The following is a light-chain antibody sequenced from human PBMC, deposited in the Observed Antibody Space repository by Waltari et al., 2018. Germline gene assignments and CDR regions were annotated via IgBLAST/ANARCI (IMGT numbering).Light chain of an antibody. CDR2: EVS. CDR1: SSDVGVYNY. CDR3: SSYAGSNNYVV. J-gene: IGLJ2*01. Sequence: QSALTQPPSASGSPGQSVTISCTGTSSDVGVYNYVSWYQQHPGKAPKLMIYEVSKRPSGVPXXFSGSKSGNTASLTVSGLQAEDEADYYCSSYAGSNNYVVFGGGTKLTVL. V-gene: IGLV2-8*01.